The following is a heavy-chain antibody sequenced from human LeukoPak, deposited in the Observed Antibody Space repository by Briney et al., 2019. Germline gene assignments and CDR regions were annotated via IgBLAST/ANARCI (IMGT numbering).Heavy chain of an antibody. CDR2: IYYSGST. D-gene: IGHD6-13*01. Sequence: TSETLSLTCTVSGGSISSYYWSWIRQPPGKGLEWIGYIYYSGSTNYNPSLKSRVTMSVDTSKNQFSLKLSSVTAADTAVYYCARDPGQQLPFGYFDYWGQGTLVTVSS. CDR1: GGSISSYY. J-gene: IGHJ4*02. CDR3: ARDPGQQLPFGYFDY. V-gene: IGHV4-59*01.